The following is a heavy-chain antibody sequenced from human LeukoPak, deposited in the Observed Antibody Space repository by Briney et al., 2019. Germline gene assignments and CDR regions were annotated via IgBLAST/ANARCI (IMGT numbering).Heavy chain of an antibody. J-gene: IGHJ3*02. CDR3: ARIAEPYYYDSGYAFDI. CDR2: IIPIFGIA. Sequence: GASVKVSCKASGYTFTSYAISWVRQAPGQGLEWMGRIIPIFGIANYAQKFQGRVTITADKSTSTAYMELSSLRSEDTAVYYCARIAEPYYYDSGYAFDIWGQGTMVTVSS. D-gene: IGHD3-22*01. CDR1: GYTFTSYA. V-gene: IGHV1-69*04.